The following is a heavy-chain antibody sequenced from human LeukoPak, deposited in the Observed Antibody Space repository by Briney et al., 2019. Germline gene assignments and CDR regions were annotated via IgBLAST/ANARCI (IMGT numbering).Heavy chain of an antibody. CDR2: ISAYNGNT. CDR1: GYTFTSYG. J-gene: IGHJ4*02. D-gene: IGHD3-3*01. V-gene: IGHV1-18*01. CDR3: PRGIPLYDFCSGLMDY. Sequence: GASVKVSCKASGYTFTSYGISWVRQAPGQGLEWMGWISAYNGNTNYAQKLQGRVTMTTDTSTSTAYMELRGLRSDDTAVYYCPRGIPLYDFCSGLMDYWGQGPPVTVSS.